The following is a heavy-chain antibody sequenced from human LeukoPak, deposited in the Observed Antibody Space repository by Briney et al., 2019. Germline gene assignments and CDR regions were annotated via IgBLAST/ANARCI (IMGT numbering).Heavy chain of an antibody. D-gene: IGHD2/OR15-2a*01. J-gene: IGHJ4*02. CDR3: TRGGIDLWPNLIDY. CDR1: GFTFDEYT. CDR2: ISWDGDST. Sequence: GGSLRLSCAASGFTFDEYTMHWVRQVPGKGLEWFSLISWDGDSTYYADSVKGRFTISRDNSKNTAYLQMHNLRVEDTALYHCTRGGIDLWPNLIDYWGQGTLVTVSS. V-gene: IGHV3-43*01.